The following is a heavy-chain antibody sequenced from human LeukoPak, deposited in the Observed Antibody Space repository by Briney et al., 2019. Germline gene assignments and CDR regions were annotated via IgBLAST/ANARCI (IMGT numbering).Heavy chain of an antibody. CDR2: IYYSGST. CDR3: ARRLSDGYYAD. J-gene: IGHJ4*02. V-gene: IGHV4-59*08. Sequence: SETLSLTCTVSGGSISSYYWSWLRQPPGKGLEWIGYIYYSGSTNYNPSLKSRVTISVDTSKNQFSLKLSSVTAADTAVYYCARRLSDGYYADWGQGTLVTVSS. D-gene: IGHD3-22*01. CDR1: GGSISSYY.